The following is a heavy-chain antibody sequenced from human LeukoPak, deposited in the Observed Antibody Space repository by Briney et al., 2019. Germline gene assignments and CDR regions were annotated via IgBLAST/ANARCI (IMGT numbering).Heavy chain of an antibody. Sequence: GGSLRLSCTASGFIFGDYAMSWFRQAPGKGLEWVGFIRSKAYGGTTEYAASVKGRFTISRDDSKSIAYLQMNSLKTEDTAVYYSTSEKHRHAPLIQYFDWFHIQSFDYWGQGTLVTVSS. CDR2: IRSKAYGGTT. J-gene: IGHJ4*02. CDR3: TSEKHRHAPLIQYFDWFHIQSFDY. CDR1: GFIFGDYA. D-gene: IGHD3-9*01. V-gene: IGHV3-49*03.